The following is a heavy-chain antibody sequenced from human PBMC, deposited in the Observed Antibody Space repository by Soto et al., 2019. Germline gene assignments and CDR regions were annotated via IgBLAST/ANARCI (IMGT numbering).Heavy chain of an antibody. V-gene: IGHV1-69*02. CDR1: GGTFSSYT. J-gene: IGHJ6*03. CDR3: ATESNYVDYYCYYMDV. D-gene: IGHD4-4*01. Sequence: QVQLVQSGAEVKKPGSSVKVSCKASGGTFSSYTISWVRQAPGQGLEWMGRIIPILGIANYAQKFQGRVTITADKSTSTAYMELSSLRSEDTVVYYCATESNYVDYYCYYMDVWGKGTTVTVSS. CDR2: IIPILGIA.